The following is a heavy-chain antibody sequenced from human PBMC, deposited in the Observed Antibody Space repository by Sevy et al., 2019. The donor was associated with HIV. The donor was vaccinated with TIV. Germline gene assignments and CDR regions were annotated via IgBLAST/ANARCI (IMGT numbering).Heavy chain of an antibody. D-gene: IGHD3-22*01. J-gene: IGHJ3*01. CDR3: AGARYDSSGSFDAFDL. CDR2: IFRSGDVT. V-gene: IGHV3-23*01. CDR1: GFTFTNYA. Sequence: ESLKISCAASGFTFTNYAMNWVRQAPGKGLEWVSTIFRSGDVTYYTDSVKGRFTISRDNSKNTLYLQMHSLRAEETALYYCAGARYDSSGSFDAFDLWGHGTMVTVSS.